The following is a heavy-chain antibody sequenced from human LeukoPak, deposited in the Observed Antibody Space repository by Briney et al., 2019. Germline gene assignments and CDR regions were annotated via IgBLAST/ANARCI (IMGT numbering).Heavy chain of an antibody. J-gene: IGHJ6*02. Sequence: GGSLRLSCAASGFTFSSYAMSWVRQAPGKGLEWVSAISGSGGGTYYADSVKGRFTISRDNSKNTLYLQMNSLRAEDTAVYYCAKDMGGVVVTYYYYGMDVWGQGTTVTVSS. CDR3: AKDMGGVVVTYYYYGMDV. V-gene: IGHV3-23*01. CDR1: GFTFSSYA. D-gene: IGHD4-23*01. CDR2: ISGSGGGT.